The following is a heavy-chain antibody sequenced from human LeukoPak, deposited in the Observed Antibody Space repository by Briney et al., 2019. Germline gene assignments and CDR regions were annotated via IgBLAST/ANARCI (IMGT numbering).Heavy chain of an antibody. Sequence: SGPTLVKPAPTLTLTCTFSGCSLRTRGVGVGWIRQPPGKALEWLSLIYWNDDKRYSPALKSRLTITKDSSKNQVVLTMTNMDPVDTATYYCAHRGRNLRYFDRSYFDYWGQGTLVTVSS. CDR3: AHRGRNLRYFDRSYFDY. J-gene: IGHJ4*02. CDR2: IYWNDDK. V-gene: IGHV2-5*01. CDR1: GCSLRTRGVG. D-gene: IGHD3-9*01.